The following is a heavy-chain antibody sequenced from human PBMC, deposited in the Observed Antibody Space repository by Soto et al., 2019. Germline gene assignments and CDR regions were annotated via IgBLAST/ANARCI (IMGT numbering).Heavy chain of an antibody. V-gene: IGHV1-2*02. CDR1: GYSFTGYY. J-gene: IGHJ4*02. CDR3: ARGDYGTGGYPFPYFDY. Sequence: HEHLVQSGAEVKRPGASLKVSCKASGYSFTGYYIHWVRQAPGQGLEWMGWINPDSGATNYAQNFQGRVTLNSDTSISTASMDLTSLTSDDTAVYYCARGDYGTGGYPFPYFDYWGQGTLDIVSS. CDR2: INPDSGAT. D-gene: IGHD2-8*02.